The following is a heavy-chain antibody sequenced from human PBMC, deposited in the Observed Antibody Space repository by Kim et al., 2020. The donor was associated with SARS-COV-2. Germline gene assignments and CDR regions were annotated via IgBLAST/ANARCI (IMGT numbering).Heavy chain of an antibody. Sequence: GGSLRLSCAASGFTFSRYGMHWVRQAPGKGLEWVAIILYDGSNKYYEDSVKGRFTISRDNSKNTLYLQMNSLRAEDTAVYYCAKDLGGFYYGMDVWGQGT. CDR1: GFTFSRYG. J-gene: IGHJ6*02. D-gene: IGHD6-25*01. V-gene: IGHV3-30*18. CDR3: AKDLGGFYYGMDV. CDR2: ILYDGSNK.